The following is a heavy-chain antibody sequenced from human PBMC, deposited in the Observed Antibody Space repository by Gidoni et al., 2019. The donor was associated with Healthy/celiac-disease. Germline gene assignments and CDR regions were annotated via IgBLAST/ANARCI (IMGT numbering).Heavy chain of an antibody. D-gene: IGHD2-2*01. CDR2: ISGSGGST. V-gene: IGHV3-23*01. CDR1: GFTFSSHA. J-gene: IGHJ5*02. Sequence: EVQLLESGGGLVQPGGSLRLSCAASGFTFSSHAMSWGRQAPGKGLEWVSAISGSGGSTYYADSVKGRFTISRDNSKNTLYLQMNSLRAEDTAVYYCAKEGEVPADARNWFDPWGQGTLVTVSS. CDR3: AKEGEVPADARNWFDP.